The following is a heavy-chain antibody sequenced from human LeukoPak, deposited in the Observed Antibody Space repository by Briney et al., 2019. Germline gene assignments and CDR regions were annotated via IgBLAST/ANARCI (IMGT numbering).Heavy chain of an antibody. CDR2: INHSGST. V-gene: IGHV4-34*01. Sequence: GSLRLSCAASGFTFSSYSMNWVRQPPGKGLQWIGEINHSGSTTYNPSLESRVTISVDTSKSQFSLKVSSVTAADTAVYYCARRSGWSPFDYWGQGALVTVSS. CDR1: GFTFSSYS. CDR3: ARRSGWSPFDY. J-gene: IGHJ4*02. D-gene: IGHD6-19*01.